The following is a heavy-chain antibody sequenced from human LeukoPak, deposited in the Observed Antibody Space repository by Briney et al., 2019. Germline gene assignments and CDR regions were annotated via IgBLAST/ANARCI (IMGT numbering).Heavy chain of an antibody. V-gene: IGHV1-69*06. Sequence: SVKVSCKASGGTFSNYAISWVRQAPGQGLEWMGGIIPIFGTAIYAQKFQGRVTMTEDTSTDTAYMELSSLRSEDTAVYYCATKGFNWNVWFDPWGQGTLVTVSS. CDR2: IIPIFGTA. D-gene: IGHD1-1*01. CDR1: GGTFSNYA. J-gene: IGHJ5*02. CDR3: ATKGFNWNVWFDP.